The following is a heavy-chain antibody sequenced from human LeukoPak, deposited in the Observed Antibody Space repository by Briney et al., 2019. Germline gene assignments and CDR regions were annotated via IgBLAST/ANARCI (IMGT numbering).Heavy chain of an antibody. J-gene: IGHJ4*02. Sequence: SQTLSLTCGISGDSVSRNTAAWNWIRRSPSRGLEWLGRTYYASKWYHDYALSVKSRITINPDTSKNQVSLQLNSVSPEDTAVYYCAREVGNVFGYWGQGTLVTVSS. CDR2: TYYASKWYH. CDR1: GDSVSRNTAA. CDR3: AREVGNVFGY. V-gene: IGHV6-1*01. D-gene: IGHD3-22*01.